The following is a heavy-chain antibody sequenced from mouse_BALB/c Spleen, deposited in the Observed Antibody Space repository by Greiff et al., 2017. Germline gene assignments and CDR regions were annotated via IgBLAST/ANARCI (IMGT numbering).Heavy chain of an antibody. CDR3: ARGHYYGYDYAMDY. Sequence: EVKLVESGGGLVQPGGSRKLSCAASGFTFSSFGMHWVRQAPEKGLEWVAYISSGSSTIYYADTVKGRFTISRDNPKNTLFLQMTSLRSEDTAMYYCARGHYYGYDYAMDYWGQGTSVTVSS. J-gene: IGHJ4*01. V-gene: IGHV5-17*02. CDR2: ISSGSSTI. CDR1: GFTFSSFG. D-gene: IGHD1-2*01.